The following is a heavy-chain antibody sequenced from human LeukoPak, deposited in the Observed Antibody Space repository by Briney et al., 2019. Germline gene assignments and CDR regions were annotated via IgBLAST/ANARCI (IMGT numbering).Heavy chain of an antibody. J-gene: IGHJ4*02. V-gene: IGHV3-23*01. CDR1: GFNFSSYA. CDR3: AKDGDSENVRGYMGD. D-gene: IGHD3-10*02. Sequence: GGSLRLSCAASGFNFSSYAMSWVRQAPGKGLEWVSTISGRGVTTYYADSVKGRFAISSDSSKNTVYLQMNSLRAEDTAVYFCAKDGDSENVRGYMGDWGQGTLVTVSS. CDR2: ISGRGVTT.